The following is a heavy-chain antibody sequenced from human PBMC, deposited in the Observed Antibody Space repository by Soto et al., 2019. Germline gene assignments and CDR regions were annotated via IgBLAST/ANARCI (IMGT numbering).Heavy chain of an antibody. V-gene: IGHV3-11*01. CDR3: ARDLGDYVGEDYYYYYYMDV. Sequence: GGSLRLSCAASGFTFSDYYMSWIRQAPGKGLEWVSYISSSGSTIYYAVSVKGRFTISRENAKNSLYLQMNSLRAEDTAVYYCARDLGDYVGEDYYYYYYMDVWGKGTTVTVSS. CDR2: ISSSGSTI. CDR1: GFTFSDYY. J-gene: IGHJ6*03. D-gene: IGHD4-17*01.